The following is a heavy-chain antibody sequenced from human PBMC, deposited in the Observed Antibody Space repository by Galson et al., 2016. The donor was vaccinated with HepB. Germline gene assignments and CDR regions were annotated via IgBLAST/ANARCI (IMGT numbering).Heavy chain of an antibody. V-gene: IGHV3-23*01. CDR2: MAGVGGNT. CDR3: ARDVGGIMFDY. Sequence: LRLSCAASGFTFSDYGMAWVRQAPGRGLEWVATMAGVGGNTHYPDSVKGRFTISRDNSKNTLSQQVNSLRAEDTALYYCARDVGGIMFDYWGQGTLVTVSS. D-gene: IGHD3-16*02. CDR1: GFTFSDYG. J-gene: IGHJ4*02.